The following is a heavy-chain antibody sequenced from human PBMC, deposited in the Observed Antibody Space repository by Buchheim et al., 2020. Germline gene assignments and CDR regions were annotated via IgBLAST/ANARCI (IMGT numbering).Heavy chain of an antibody. J-gene: IGHJ4*02. CDR1: GLSLRNIGVS. V-gene: IGHV2-70*15. CDR2: IDWDDGK. Sequence: QVSLRESGPAQVRTTETLTLTCTVSGLSLRNIGVSVSWIRQPPGKPLQWLARIDWDDGKYYNTSLETRLTVSKRTSKKQVFLTLTNVDPADTATYYCARENDYNALDSWGQGTL. CDR3: ARENDYNALDS. D-gene: IGHD5-24*01.